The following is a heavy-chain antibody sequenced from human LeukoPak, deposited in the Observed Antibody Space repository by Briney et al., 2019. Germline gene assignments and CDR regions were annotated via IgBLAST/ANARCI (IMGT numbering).Heavy chain of an antibody. CDR2: INPDSGST. J-gene: IGHJ4*02. Sequence: ASVKVSCKASGYIFTIYYMHWVRQAPGQGLEWMGIINPDSGSTNYPQKFQGRVTMTRDTSTSTVYMELSSLRSEDTAIYYCARGYSYGYFDYWGQGILVTVSS. D-gene: IGHD5-18*01. V-gene: IGHV1-46*01. CDR3: ARGYSYGYFDY. CDR1: GYIFTIYY.